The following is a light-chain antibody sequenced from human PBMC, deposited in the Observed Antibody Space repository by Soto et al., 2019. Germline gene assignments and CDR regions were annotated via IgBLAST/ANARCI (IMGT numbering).Light chain of an antibody. Sequence: DIQMTQSPSTLSASVGDRVTITCRASQSFSNWLAWYQQRPGKAPNLLIYKTSNLESGVPSRFSGSGSWTEFTLTISSLQPDDFATYYSQQYNSYPWTFHQGTKVEIK. J-gene: IGKJ1*01. CDR3: QQYNSYPWT. V-gene: IGKV1-5*03. CDR2: KTS. CDR1: QSFSNW.